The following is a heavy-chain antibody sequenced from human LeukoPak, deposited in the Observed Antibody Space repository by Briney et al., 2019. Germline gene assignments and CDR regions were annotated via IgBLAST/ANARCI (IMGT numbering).Heavy chain of an antibody. Sequence: SETLSLTCTVSGGSVSSGSYYWSWIRQPPGKGLEWIWYIFYSGRTNYNPSLKSRVTISVDTSKNQFSLKLSSVTAADTAVYYCARERTNDGFDIWGQGTMVTVSS. V-gene: IGHV4-61*01. CDR2: IFYSGRT. J-gene: IGHJ3*02. CDR1: GGSVSSGSYY. CDR3: ARERTNDGFDI. D-gene: IGHD1-7*01.